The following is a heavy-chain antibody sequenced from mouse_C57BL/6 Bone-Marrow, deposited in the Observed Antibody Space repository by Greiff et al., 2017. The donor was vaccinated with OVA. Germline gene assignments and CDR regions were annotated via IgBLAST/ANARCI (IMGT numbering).Heavy chain of an antibody. CDR2: INPYNGDT. D-gene: IGHD1-1*01. CDR3: ARARYYGSSLDY. Sequence: EVQLQQSGPELVKPGDSVKISCKASGYSFTGYFMNWVMQSHGKSLEWIGRINPYNGDTFYNQKFKGKATLTVDKSSSTAHMELRSLTSEDSAVYYCARARYYGSSLDYWGQGTTLTVSS. J-gene: IGHJ2*01. CDR1: GYSFTGYF. V-gene: IGHV1-20*01.